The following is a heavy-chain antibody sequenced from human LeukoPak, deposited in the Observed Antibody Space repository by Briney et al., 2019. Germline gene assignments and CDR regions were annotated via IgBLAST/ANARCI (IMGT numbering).Heavy chain of an antibody. D-gene: IGHD4-17*01. CDR1: GGTFSSYA. V-gene: IGHV1-69*13. CDR2: IIPIFGTA. J-gene: IGHJ5*02. CDR3: ARAGYGDYVLVPNWFDP. Sequence: ASVKVSCKASGGTFSSYAISWVRQAPGQGLKWMGGIIPIFGTANYAQKFQGRLTITADESTSTAYMELSSLRSEDTAVYYCARAGYGDYVLVPNWFDPWGQGTLVTVSS.